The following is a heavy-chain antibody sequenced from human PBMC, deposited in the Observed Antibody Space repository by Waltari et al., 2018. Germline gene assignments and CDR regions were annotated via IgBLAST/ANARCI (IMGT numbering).Heavy chain of an antibody. D-gene: IGHD3-10*01. J-gene: IGHJ4*02. V-gene: IGHV1-24*01. CDR2: FDPEDGET. CDR1: GYTITELY. Sequence: QVQLVQSGAEVKKPGASVKVSCKGSGYTITELYRHRVRQAPGKGLDWMRGFDPEDGETIYAQKFHARVTMTEDTSTDTAYMELSSLRSEDTAVYYCATVRYGSGSYSYFDYWGQGTLVTVSS. CDR3: ATVRYGSGSYSYFDY.